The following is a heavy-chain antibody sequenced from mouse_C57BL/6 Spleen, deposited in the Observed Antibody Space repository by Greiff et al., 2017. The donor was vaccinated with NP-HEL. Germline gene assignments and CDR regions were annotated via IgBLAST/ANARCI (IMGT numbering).Heavy chain of an antibody. V-gene: IGHV1-50*01. CDR3: VLTGSYYAMDY. CDR2: IDPSDSYT. D-gene: IGHD4-1*01. Sequence: QVQLKQPGAELVKPGASVKLSCKASGYTFTSYWMQWVKQRPGQGLEWIGEIDPSDSYTNYNQKFKGKATLTVDTSSSTAYMQLSSLTSEDSAVYYCVLTGSYYAMDYWGQGTSVTVSS. CDR1: GYTFTSYW. J-gene: IGHJ4*01.